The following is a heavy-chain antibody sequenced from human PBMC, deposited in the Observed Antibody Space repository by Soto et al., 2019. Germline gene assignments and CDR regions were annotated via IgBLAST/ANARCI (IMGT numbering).Heavy chain of an antibody. V-gene: IGHV5-51*01. CDR1: GYSFTSYW. D-gene: IGHD6-6*01. CDR2: IYPGDSDT. Sequence: GESLKISCKGSGYSFTSYWIGWVRQMAVKGLEWMGIIYPGDSDTRYSPSFQGQVTISADKSISTAYLQWSSLKASDTAMYYCARHGSSIAARQSFYYYGMDVWGQGTTVTVSS. J-gene: IGHJ6*02. CDR3: ARHGSSIAARQSFYYYGMDV.